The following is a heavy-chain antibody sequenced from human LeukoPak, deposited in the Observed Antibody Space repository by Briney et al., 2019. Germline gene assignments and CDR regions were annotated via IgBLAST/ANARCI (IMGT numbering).Heavy chain of an antibody. J-gene: IGHJ4*02. CDR3: TTDRRYSSFY. CDR1: GFTFSDAW. Sequence: PGGSLRLSCAGSGFTFSDAWMSWVRQAPGKGLEWVGCIKTKTDGGTTDYAAPVKGRFTISRDDSQNTLYMEMNSLKTEDTAVYYCTTDRRYSSFYWGQGTLVTVSS. CDR2: IKTKTDGGTT. D-gene: IGHD6-19*01. V-gene: IGHV3-15*01.